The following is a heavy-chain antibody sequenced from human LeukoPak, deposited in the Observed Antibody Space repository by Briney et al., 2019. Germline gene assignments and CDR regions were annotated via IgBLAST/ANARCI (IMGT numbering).Heavy chain of an antibody. CDR3: ARDNYDSSGYYFD. CDR1: GFTFSSYA. CDR2: ISSSGSTT. V-gene: IGHV3-48*03. J-gene: IGHJ4*02. D-gene: IGHD3-22*01. Sequence: PGRSLRLSCAASGFTFSSYAMNWVRQAPGKGLEWVSYISSSGSTTHYADSVKGRFTISRDNAKKSLYLQMNSLRAEDTAVYYCARDNYDSSGYYFDWGQGTLVTVSS.